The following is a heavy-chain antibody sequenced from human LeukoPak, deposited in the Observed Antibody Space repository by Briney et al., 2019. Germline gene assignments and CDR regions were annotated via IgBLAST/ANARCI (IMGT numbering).Heavy chain of an antibody. Sequence: GGSLRLSCAASGFTFSSYAMSWVRQAPGKGLECVSGSSGSGSSTYYADSVKGRFTISRDNSKNTLYLQMNSLRAEDTAVYYCAKGVYYYDSSGYYYTYYFDYWGQGTLVTVSS. CDR3: AKGVYYYDSSGYYYTYYFDY. J-gene: IGHJ4*02. CDR2: SSGSGSST. CDR1: GFTFSSYA. V-gene: IGHV3-23*01. D-gene: IGHD3-22*01.